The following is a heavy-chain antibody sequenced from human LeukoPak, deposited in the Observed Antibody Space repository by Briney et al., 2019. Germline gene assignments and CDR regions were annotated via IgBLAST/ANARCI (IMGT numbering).Heavy chain of an antibody. J-gene: IGHJ4*02. Sequence: PSETLSLTCTVSGGSVSSGSYYWSWIRQPPGKGLEWIGYIYYSGSTSYNPSLKSRVTISVDTSKNQFSLKLSSVTAADTAVYYCARVALTMIADYWGQGTLVTVSS. CDR3: ARVALTMIADY. D-gene: IGHD3-22*01. CDR1: GGSVSSGSYY. CDR2: IYYSGST. V-gene: IGHV4-61*01.